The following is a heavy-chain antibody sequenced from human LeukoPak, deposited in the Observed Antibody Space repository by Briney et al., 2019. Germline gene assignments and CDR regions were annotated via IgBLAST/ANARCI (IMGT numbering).Heavy chain of an antibody. CDR3: ARRSSSWKNWFDP. Sequence: SETLSLTCTVSGGSISSYYWSWVRQPPGKGLEWIGYIYYSGTTNYNPSLKSRVTMSVDMSKNQFSLKLSSVTAADTAVYYCARRSSSWKNWFDPWGQGTLVTVSS. V-gene: IGHV4-59*01. CDR1: GGSISSYY. D-gene: IGHD6-13*01. J-gene: IGHJ5*02. CDR2: IYYSGTT.